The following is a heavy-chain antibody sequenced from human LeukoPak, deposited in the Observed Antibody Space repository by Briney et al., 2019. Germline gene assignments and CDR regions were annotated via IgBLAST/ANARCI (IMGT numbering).Heavy chain of an antibody. V-gene: IGHV4-39*07. CDR1: GGSISSSSYY. CDR2: IYYSGST. CDR3: ARVGSGWHLDY. J-gene: IGHJ4*02. D-gene: IGHD6-19*01. Sequence: KASETLSLTCTVSGGSISSSSYYWGWIRQPPGKGLEWIGSIYYSGSTYYNPSLKSRVTISVDTSKNQFSLKLSSVTAADTAAYYCARVGSGWHLDYWGQGTLVTVSS.